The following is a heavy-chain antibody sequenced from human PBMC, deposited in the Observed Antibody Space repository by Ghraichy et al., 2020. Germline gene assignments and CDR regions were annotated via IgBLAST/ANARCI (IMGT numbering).Heavy chain of an antibody. V-gene: IGHV3-30-3*01. D-gene: IGHD4-11*01. CDR3: ATDRNSDNYSGGYGMDV. CDR1: GFTFSSYA. Sequence: GESLNISCAASGFTFSSYAMYWVRQAPGKGLEWVALISYDGSNKYYADSVKGRFTISRDNSKNTLYLQMNSLRAEDTAVYFCATDRNSDNYSGGYGMDVWGQGTTVTVSS. CDR2: ISYDGSNK. J-gene: IGHJ6*02.